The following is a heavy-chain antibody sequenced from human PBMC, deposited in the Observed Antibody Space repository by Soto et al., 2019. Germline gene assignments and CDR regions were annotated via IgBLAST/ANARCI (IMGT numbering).Heavy chain of an antibody. V-gene: IGHV2-5*02. Sequence: QITLKESGPTLVEPTQTLTLTCSFSGFSLTKSGVGVGWFRQAPGKALECLGIIYWDDDRRYNPSLKTRLTITKATSKNQVVLTMTYMEPVDTGTYYCAPRVTYSVSWDVGWFDSWGQGTPVTVS. CDR1: GFSLTKSGVG. J-gene: IGHJ5*01. D-gene: IGHD2-15*01. CDR2: IYWDDDR. CDR3: APRVTYSVSWDVGWFDS.